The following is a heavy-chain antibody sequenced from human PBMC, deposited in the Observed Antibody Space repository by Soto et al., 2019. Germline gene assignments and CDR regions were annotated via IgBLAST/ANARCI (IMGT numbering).Heavy chain of an antibody. CDR3: AKDQKGIQLWLQSSGLSFPLDY. Sequence: PGGSLRLSCAASGFTFSSYAMSWVRQAPGKGLEWVSAISGSGGSTYYADSVKGRFTISRDNSKNTLYLQMNSLRAEDTAVYYCAKDQKGIQLWLQSSGLSFPLDYWGQGTLVTVSS. CDR1: GFTFSSYA. CDR2: ISGSGGST. J-gene: IGHJ4*02. D-gene: IGHD5-18*01. V-gene: IGHV3-23*01.